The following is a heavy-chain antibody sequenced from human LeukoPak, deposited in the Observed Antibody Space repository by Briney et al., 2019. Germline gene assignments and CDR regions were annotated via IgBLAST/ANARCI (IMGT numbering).Heavy chain of an antibody. CDR2: IIPIFGTA. J-gene: IGHJ5*02. CDR1: GGTFSSYA. D-gene: IGHD3-3*01. Sequence: SVKVSCKASGGTFSSYAISWVRQAPGQGLEWMGGIIPIFGTANYAQKFQGRVTITADESTSTAYMELSSLRSEDTAVYYCARDKSSIFGGGTRNWFDPWGQGTLVTVSS. CDR3: ARDKSSIFGGGTRNWFDP. V-gene: IGHV1-69*13.